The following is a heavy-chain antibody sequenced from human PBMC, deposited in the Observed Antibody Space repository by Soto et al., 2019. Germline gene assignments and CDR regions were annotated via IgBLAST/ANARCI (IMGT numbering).Heavy chain of an antibody. V-gene: IGHV4-31*03. J-gene: IGHJ4*02. CDR2: IYYNESP. Sequence: SETLSLTCTVSGGSISSGTYYWSWIRQHPGKGLEWIGYIYYNESPYYNPSLKSRVTISVDTSKNQFSLRVSSVTAADTAVYYCARVTIGVSGTYYFDCWGQGSLVTVSS. CDR1: GGSISSGTYY. CDR3: ARVTIGVSGTYYFDC. D-gene: IGHD3-9*01.